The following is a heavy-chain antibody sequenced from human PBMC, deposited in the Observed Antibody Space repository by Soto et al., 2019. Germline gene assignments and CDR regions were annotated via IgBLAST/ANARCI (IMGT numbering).Heavy chain of an antibody. CDR3: ARVWGGAFDI. Sequence: PSDTLSITFTVSSGSISSYYWIGILQPPGKGLEWIGYIYYSGSANYNPCLKSRVTISVDTSTNQFSLKLSSVTASDTAVYYCARVWGGAFDIWGQGTMVTV. CDR2: IYYSGSA. D-gene: IGHD3-10*01. CDR1: SGSISSYY. J-gene: IGHJ3*02. V-gene: IGHV4-59*07.